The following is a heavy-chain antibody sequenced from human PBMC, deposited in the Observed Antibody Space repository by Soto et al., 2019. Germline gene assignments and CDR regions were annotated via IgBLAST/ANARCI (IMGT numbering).Heavy chain of an antibody. D-gene: IGHD4-17*01. CDR1: GGTFSSHT. V-gene: IGHV1-69*08. Sequence: QDQLGQSGAEVKKPGSSVKVSCKASGGTFSSHTFSWVRQAPGQGLEWMGRIIPALGTATYAQKFQGRVTITAEESATTVYMELNSLRSEDTAVYYCARPDFGDYWYFDLWGRGTLVTVSS. CDR2: IIPALGTA. J-gene: IGHJ2*01. CDR3: ARPDFGDYWYFDL.